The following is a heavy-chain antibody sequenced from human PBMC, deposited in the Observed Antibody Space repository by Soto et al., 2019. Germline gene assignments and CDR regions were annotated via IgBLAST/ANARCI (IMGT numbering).Heavy chain of an antibody. CDR3: GTWRGSSWFDY. Sequence: GESLKISCKASGFTFSSYFLGWVRHMPGKGLQWMGNIFSSDSSAKYGPSFAGQVTISVDRSINTAYLQWSSLKSSDTAIYYCGTWRGSSWFDYWCPGTLVTVS. D-gene: IGHD2-2*01. CDR2: IFSSDSSA. CDR1: GFTFSSYF. V-gene: IGHV5-51*01. J-gene: IGHJ4*02.